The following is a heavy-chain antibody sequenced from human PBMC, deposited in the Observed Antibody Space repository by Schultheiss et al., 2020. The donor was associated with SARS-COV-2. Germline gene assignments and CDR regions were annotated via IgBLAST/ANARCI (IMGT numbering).Heavy chain of an antibody. CDR1: SGSFSGYY. J-gene: IGHJ6*02. V-gene: IGHV4-34*01. CDR3: ARDLMSSSWYETYYGMDV. CDR2: INQSGST. D-gene: IGHD6-13*01. Sequence: SQTLSLTCTVSSGSFSGYYWSWIRQPPGKGLEWIGEINQSGSTNYNPSLKRRVTISVDTSKNQFSLKLSSVTAADTAVYFCARDLMSSSWYETYYGMDVWGQGTTVTVSS.